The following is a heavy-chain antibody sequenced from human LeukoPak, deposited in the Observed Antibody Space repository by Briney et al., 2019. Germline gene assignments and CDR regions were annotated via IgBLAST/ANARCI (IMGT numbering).Heavy chain of an antibody. CDR3: AKDRISGDGDLHLDY. J-gene: IGHJ4*02. D-gene: IGHD4-17*01. CDR2: ISGNGGST. V-gene: IGHV3-23*01. CDR1: GFTFNNYA. Sequence: GGSLRLSCAVSGFTFNNYAMTWVRQAPGKGLDWVSVISGNGGSTYYADSVKGRFTISRDNSKSTLYLQMNGLRAEDTAIYYCAKDRISGDGDLHLDYWGQGTLVTVSS.